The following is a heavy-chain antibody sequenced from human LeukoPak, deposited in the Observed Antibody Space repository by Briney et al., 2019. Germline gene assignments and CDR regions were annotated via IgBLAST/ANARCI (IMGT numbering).Heavy chain of an antibody. CDR1: GFTFSSYA. V-gene: IGHV3-23*01. D-gene: IGHD5-12*01. J-gene: IGHJ4*02. Sequence: GGSLRLSCAASGFTFSSYAMSWVRQAPGKGLEWVSAISGSGDTTYYTDSVKGRFSISRDNSKNTLYLQMNSLRAEDTAVYYCAKDRESRYGAYDLGDNWGQGTRVTVSS. CDR2: ISGSGDTT. CDR3: AKDRESRYGAYDLGDN.